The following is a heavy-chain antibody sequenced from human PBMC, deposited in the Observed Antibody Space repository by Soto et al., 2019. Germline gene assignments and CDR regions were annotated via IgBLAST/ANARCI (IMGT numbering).Heavy chain of an antibody. D-gene: IGHD4-17*01. CDR1: GGSIGSYH. CDR2: VYYTGTT. Sequence: SETLSLNCTVSGGSIGSYHWSWVRQPPGKGLEWIASVYYTGTTNYNPSLGSRVTISIDAPENQISLKLTSVTAADTAFYYCARDTVLTGMFDFWGQGTLVTVSS. J-gene: IGHJ4*02. V-gene: IGHV4-59*01. CDR3: ARDTVLTGMFDF.